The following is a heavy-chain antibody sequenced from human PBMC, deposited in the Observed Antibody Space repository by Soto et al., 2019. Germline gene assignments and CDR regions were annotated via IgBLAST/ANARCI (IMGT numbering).Heavy chain of an antibody. CDR2: IHHSGNT. D-gene: IGHD4-17*01. V-gene: IGHV4-4*02. CDR3: ACIYVEFGARMHFDF. Sequence: SETLSLTCAVSGGSVSSGNWWSWVRQPPGKGLEWIGEIHHSGNTFYNSSLKSRVTFSLDKSKNHFSLSLTSVTAADTAVYYCACIYVEFGARMHFDFWGERNLVTVSS. CDR1: GGSVSSGNW. J-gene: IGHJ4*02.